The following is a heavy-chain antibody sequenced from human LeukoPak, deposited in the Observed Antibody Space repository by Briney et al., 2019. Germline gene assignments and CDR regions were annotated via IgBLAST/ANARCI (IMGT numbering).Heavy chain of an antibody. Sequence: GASVKVSCKASGYTFTSYGISWVRQAPGQGLEWMGWISAYNGNTNYAQKLQGRVTMTTDTSTSTAYMELRSLRSDDTAVYYCAREGLLWFGGLLNNWFDPWGQGTLVTVSS. CDR1: GYTFTSYG. CDR3: AREGLLWFGGLLNNWFDP. V-gene: IGHV1-18*01. D-gene: IGHD3-10*01. CDR2: ISAYNGNT. J-gene: IGHJ5*02.